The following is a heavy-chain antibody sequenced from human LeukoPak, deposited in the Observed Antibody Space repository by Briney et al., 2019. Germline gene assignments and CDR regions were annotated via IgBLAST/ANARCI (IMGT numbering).Heavy chain of an antibody. CDR1: GFTYSSYS. J-gene: IGHJ4*02. V-gene: IGHV3-21*01. Sequence: PGRSLRLSCAASGFTYSSYSMNWVRQAPGKGLEWVSSISSSSSYIYYADSVKGRFTISRDSAKNSLYLQMNSLRAEDTAVYYCATEVPNSYYTGGWGQGTLVTVSS. CDR2: ISSSSSYI. CDR3: ATEVPNSYYTGG. D-gene: IGHD3-10*01.